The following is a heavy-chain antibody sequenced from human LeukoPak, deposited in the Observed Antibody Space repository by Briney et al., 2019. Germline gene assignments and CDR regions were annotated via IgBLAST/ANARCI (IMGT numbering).Heavy chain of an antibody. Sequence: GGSLRLSCAASGFTFSSYSINWVRQAPGKGLEWVSYISSSSSTIYYADSVKGRFTISRDNAKNSLYLQMNSLRDEDTAVYYCARDSVVRGVFGMDVWGQGTTVTVSS. CDR3: ARDSVVRGVFGMDV. CDR1: GFTFSSYS. CDR2: ISSSSSTI. D-gene: IGHD3-10*01. V-gene: IGHV3-48*02. J-gene: IGHJ6*02.